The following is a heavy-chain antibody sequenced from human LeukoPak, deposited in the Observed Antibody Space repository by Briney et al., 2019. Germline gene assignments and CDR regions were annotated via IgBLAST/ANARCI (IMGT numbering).Heavy chain of an antibody. CDR3: ARGDDILTGYFRGFDY. J-gene: IGHJ4*02. D-gene: IGHD3-9*01. CDR2: FSAYNGNT. CDR1: GYTFTSYG. V-gene: IGHV1-18*01. Sequence: GASVKVSCKASGYTFTSYGISWVRQAPGQGLEWMGWFSAYNGNTNYAQKFQGRVTMTKDTSTSTAYMELGSLRSDDTAVYYCARGDDILTGYFRGFDYWGQGTLVTVSS.